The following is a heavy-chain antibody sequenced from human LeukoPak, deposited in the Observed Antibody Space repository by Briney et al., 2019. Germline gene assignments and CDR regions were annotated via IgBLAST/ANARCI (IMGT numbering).Heavy chain of an antibody. CDR3: AREVHDSSGYWDY. CDR1: GYSISSGYY. V-gene: IGHV4-38-2*02. CDR2: IYHSGST. J-gene: IGHJ4*02. D-gene: IGHD3-22*01. Sequence: SETLSLTCTVSGYSISSGYYWGWIRQPPGKGLEWIGSIYHSGSTCYNPSLKSRVTISVDTSKNQFSLKLSSVTAADTAVYYCAREVHDSSGYWDYWGQGTLVTVSS.